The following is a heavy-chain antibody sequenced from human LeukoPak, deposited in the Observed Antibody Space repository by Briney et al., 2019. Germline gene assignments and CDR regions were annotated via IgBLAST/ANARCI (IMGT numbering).Heavy chain of an antibody. CDR2: ISTYNGNT. CDR1: GYTFTSHG. CDR3: ARVWLAVGASDY. Sequence: ASVKVSCKASGYTFTSHGISWVRQAPGQGLEWMGWISTYNGNTDYAQKFQGRVTMTTDTSTSTAYMELRSLRSDDTAVYYCARVWLAVGASDYWGQGTLVTVSS. V-gene: IGHV1-18*01. D-gene: IGHD1-26*01. J-gene: IGHJ4*02.